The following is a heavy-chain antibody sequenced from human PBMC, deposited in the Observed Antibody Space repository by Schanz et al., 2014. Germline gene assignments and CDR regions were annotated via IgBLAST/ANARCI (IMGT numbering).Heavy chain of an antibody. V-gene: IGHV1-8*02. CDR3: ARGRTFDY. Sequence: QLQLVQSGAEVKKPGSSVKVSCKASGGTFSSYTISWVRQARGQGLEWMGWMNPNSGDTGFAQKFRGRVTMTRNTSMSTAYIELHILTSEDTAVYYCARGRTFDYWGQGTLVTVSS. CDR2: MNPNSGDT. CDR1: GGTFSSYT. J-gene: IGHJ4*02.